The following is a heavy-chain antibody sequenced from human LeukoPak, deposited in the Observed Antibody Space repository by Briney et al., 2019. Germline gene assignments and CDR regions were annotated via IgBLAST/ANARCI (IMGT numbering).Heavy chain of an antibody. D-gene: IGHD6-13*01. CDR1: GYTFTNYY. V-gene: IGHV1-2*02. CDR3: AVDSSSWYEAFDI. CDR2: INPNSGGT. Sequence: ASVKVSCKASGYTFTNYYMHWVRQAPGQGLEWMGWINPNSGGTNYAQKFQGRVTMTRDTSISTAYMELSRLRSDDTAVYYCAVDSSSWYEAFDIWGQGTMVTVSS. J-gene: IGHJ3*02.